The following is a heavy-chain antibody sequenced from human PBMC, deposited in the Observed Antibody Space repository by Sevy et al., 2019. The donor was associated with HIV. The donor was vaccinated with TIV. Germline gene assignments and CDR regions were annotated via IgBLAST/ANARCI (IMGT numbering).Heavy chain of an antibody. V-gene: IGHV3-23*01. J-gene: IGHJ4*02. CDR3: AKMEGQLVSEYYFDY. CDR2: LFGGGHGA. Sequence: GGSLRLSCVASGFTFSDYAMSWVRQAPGKGLEWVSSLFGGGHGANYADSGKGRFIISRDNSRNTLSLQLNSLRAEDVAVYYWAKMEGQLVSEYYFDYWGQGILVPFPS. CDR1: GFTFSDYA. D-gene: IGHD6-13*01.